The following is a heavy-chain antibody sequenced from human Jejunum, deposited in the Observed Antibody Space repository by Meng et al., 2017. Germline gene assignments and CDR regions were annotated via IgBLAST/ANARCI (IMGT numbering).Heavy chain of an antibody. J-gene: IGHJ3*02. CDR2: ISSGSTYR. CDR3: AKAQGPLDSLDYGDLGAFDI. V-gene: IGHV3-21*01. Sequence: SCAASGFSFSSHGMNWVRQAPGKGLEWVASISSGSTYRYFAESVKGRVTISRDNAKNSLNLEMNSLRAEDTAVYYCAKAQGPLDSLDYGDLGAFDIWGQGTMVTVSS. CDR1: GFSFSSHG. D-gene: IGHD4-17*01.